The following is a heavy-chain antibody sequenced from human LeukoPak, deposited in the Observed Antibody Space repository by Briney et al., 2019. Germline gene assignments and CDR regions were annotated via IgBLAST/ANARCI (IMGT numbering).Heavy chain of an antibody. J-gene: IGHJ4*02. CDR2: ISSNSSTI. CDR3: ARGPKTSFDY. Sequence: GGSLRLSCAASGLDFTYYSMNWVRQAPGKGLEWVSYISSNSSTIYYAASVKGRFTISRDSARNSLYLQMNSLRAEDTAIYYCARGPKTSFDYWGRGTLVTVSS. V-gene: IGHV3-48*01. CDR1: GLDFTYYS.